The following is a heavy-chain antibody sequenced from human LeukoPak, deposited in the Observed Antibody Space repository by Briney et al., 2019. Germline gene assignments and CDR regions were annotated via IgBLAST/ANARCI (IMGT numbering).Heavy chain of an antibody. V-gene: IGHV1-8*01. CDR3: ASLGLPPVRGRSNSFDP. J-gene: IGHJ5*02. CDR1: GYTFTSYD. Sequence: ASVKVSCKASGYTFTSYDINWVRQATGQGLEWMGWMNPNSGNTGYAQKFQGRVTMTRNTSISTAYMELSSLRSEDTAVYYCASLGLPPVRGRSNSFDPWGQGTLVTVSS. D-gene: IGHD3-10*01. CDR2: MNPNSGNT.